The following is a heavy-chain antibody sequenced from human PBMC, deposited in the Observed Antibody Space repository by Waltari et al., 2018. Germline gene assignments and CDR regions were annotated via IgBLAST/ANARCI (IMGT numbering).Heavy chain of an antibody. J-gene: IGHJ3*02. CDR2: IYTSGST. CDR3: ARHILNCSGGSCYNAFDI. D-gene: IGHD2-15*01. V-gene: IGHV4-61*02. CDR1: GGSISSGSYY. Sequence: QVQLQESGPGLVKPSQTLSLTCTVSGGSISSGSYYWSWIRQPAGKGLEWIGRIYTSGSTTYNPSLKSRVTISVDTSKNQFSLKLSSVTAADTAVYYCARHILNCSGGSCYNAFDIWGQGTMVTVSS.